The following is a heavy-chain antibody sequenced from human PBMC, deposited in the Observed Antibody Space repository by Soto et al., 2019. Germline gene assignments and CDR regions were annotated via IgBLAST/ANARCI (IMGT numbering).Heavy chain of an antibody. CDR2: IWAAGVNK. D-gene: IGHD5-12*01. J-gene: IGHJ5*01. Sequence: QVKVVESGGGVVQPGRSLTLSCAASGFIFRNYGMHWVRQAPGKGLEWLAAIWAAGVNKHYADSVKGRFSTSRDNSKNTVYLPLNRLRAEDTAVSYCARDQGEIVAAPIENNGLSNGLDSWGQGTLGTVSS. CDR1: GFIFRNYG. V-gene: IGHV3-33*01. CDR3: ARDQGEIVAAPIENNGLSNGLDS.